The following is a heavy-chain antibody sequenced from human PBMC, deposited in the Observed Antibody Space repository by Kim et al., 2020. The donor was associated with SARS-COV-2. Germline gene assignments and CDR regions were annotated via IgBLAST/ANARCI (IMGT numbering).Heavy chain of an antibody. J-gene: IGHJ4*02. CDR2: IFQSGSA. CDR1: GESVSNLKW. D-gene: IGHD6-25*01. CDR3: ARDGGYHYDY. V-gene: IGHV4-4*02. Sequence: SETLSLTCDVSGESVSNLKWWSWVRQSPEKGLEWLGEIFQSGSAYYNPSFKSRITMSVDTSKNQFSLTLNFVTAADTAIYYCARDGGYHYDYWGQGALVTVSS.